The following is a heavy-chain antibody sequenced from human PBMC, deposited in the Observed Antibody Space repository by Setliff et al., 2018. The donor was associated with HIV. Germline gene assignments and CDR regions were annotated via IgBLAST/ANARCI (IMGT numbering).Heavy chain of an antibody. Sequence: SETLSLTCTVSDSGTYYWSWIRQPAGKGLEWIGRVSSRGDTNYNPSLRSRVTMSVDTSKNQFSLKLTSVTASDTAVYYCARAAAGNTGPFDLWGQGSPVTVS. D-gene: IGHD4-17*01. J-gene: IGHJ4*02. CDR3: ARAAAGNTGPFDL. CDR1: DSGTYY. CDR2: VSSRGDT. V-gene: IGHV4-4*07.